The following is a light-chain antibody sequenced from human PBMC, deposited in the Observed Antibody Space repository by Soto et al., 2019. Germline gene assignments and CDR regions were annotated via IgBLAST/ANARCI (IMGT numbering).Light chain of an antibody. Sequence: EIVLTQSPGTLSLSPGERATLSCRASQSVSSTYLSWYQQKPGQAPRLLIYAASSRETGIPDTFSGSGSGTDFTLTISGLEPEDFAVYYCQQRSTWPPFSFGQGTKLEIK. V-gene: IGKV3D-20*02. CDR1: QSVSSTY. CDR2: AAS. CDR3: QQRSTWPPFS. J-gene: IGKJ2*03.